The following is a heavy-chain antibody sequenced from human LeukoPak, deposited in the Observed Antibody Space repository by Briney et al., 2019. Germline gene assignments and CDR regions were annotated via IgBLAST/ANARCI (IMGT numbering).Heavy chain of an antibody. J-gene: IGHJ5*02. CDR2: ISPYNGNT. CDR3: AREKSRGYSYGRTNWFDP. Sequence: ASVKVSCKASGYTFTSYGISWVRQAPGQGLEWMGWISPYNGNTNYAQKLQGRVTMTTDTSTSTAYMELRSLRSDDTAVYYCAREKSRGYSYGRTNWFDPWGQGTLVTVSS. D-gene: IGHD5-18*01. V-gene: IGHV1-18*04. CDR1: GYTFTSYG.